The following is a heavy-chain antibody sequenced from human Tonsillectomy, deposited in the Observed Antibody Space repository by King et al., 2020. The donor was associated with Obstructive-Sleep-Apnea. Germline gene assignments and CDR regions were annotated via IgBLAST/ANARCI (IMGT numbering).Heavy chain of an antibody. CDR2: IYSGGST. D-gene: IGHD6-13*01. CDR1: GFTVSSNY. V-gene: IGHV3-66*01. Sequence: VQLVQSGGGLVQPGGSLRLSCAASGFTVSSNYMSWVRQAPGKGLEWVSVIYSGGSTYYADSVKGRLTISRDNSKNTLYLQMNSLRAEDTAVYYCARDSDIAAAGTGYYFDYWGQGTLVTVSS. J-gene: IGHJ4*02. CDR3: ARDSDIAAAGTGYYFDY.